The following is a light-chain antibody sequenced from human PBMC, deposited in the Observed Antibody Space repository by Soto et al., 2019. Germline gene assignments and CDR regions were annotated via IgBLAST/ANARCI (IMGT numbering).Light chain of an antibody. CDR2: WAS. J-gene: IGKJ1*01. V-gene: IGKV4-1*01. CDR1: QSVLYSSNNKNY. CDR3: QQYYSNPST. Sequence: DIVMTQSPDSLAVSLGERATINCKSSQSVLYSSNNKNYLAWYQQKPGQPPKLLIYWASTRESGVPDRFSGSGSETDFTLTISSLQAEDVAVYYCQQYYSNPSTFGQGTKVEIK.